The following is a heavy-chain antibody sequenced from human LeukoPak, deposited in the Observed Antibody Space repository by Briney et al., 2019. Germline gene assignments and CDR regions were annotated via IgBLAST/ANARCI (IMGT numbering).Heavy chain of an antibody. J-gene: IGHJ6*03. CDR1: GFTFSSYA. CDR2: MFPSGSA. CDR3: ARRNHYFYYMDV. V-gene: IGHV4-4*09. Sequence: TGGSLRLSCAASGFTFSSYAMSWVRQAPGKGLEWIGYMFPSGSAYYNPSLESRVTISRDTSENQFSLTLSSVTAADTAVYYCARRNHYFYYMDVWGKGTTVTVSS.